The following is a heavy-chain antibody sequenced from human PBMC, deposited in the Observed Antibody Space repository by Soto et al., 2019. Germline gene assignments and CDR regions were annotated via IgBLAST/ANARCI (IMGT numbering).Heavy chain of an antibody. Sequence: EVQLLESGGGLVQVGGSLRLSCAASGFTFSSYGMSWVRQATGKGLEWVSGISGSGGSTHYADSVKGRFTISRDNXKXXLYLQMNSLRAEDTAVYYCAKDMGGYSYGYYGMDVWGQGTTVTVSS. D-gene: IGHD5-18*01. CDR2: ISGSGGST. J-gene: IGHJ6*02. CDR3: AKDMGGYSYGYYGMDV. CDR1: GFTFSSYG. V-gene: IGHV3-23*01.